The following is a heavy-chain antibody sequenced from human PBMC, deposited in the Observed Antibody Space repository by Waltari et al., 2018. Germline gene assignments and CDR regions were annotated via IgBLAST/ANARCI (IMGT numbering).Heavy chain of an antibody. CDR2: IYYSGST. J-gene: IGHJ5*02. CDR1: GGSISSYY. Sequence: QVQLQESGPGLVKPSETLSLTCTVSGGSISSYYWSWIRQHPGKGLEWIGYIYYSGSTNYTPSLKSRVTISVDTSKNQFSLKLSSVTAADTALYYCARDLSDILTGWNWFDPWGQGTLVTVSS. V-gene: IGHV4-59*01. CDR3: ARDLSDILTGWNWFDP. D-gene: IGHD3-9*01.